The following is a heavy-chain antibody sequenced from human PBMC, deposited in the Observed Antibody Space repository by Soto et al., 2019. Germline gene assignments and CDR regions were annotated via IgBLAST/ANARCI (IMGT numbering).Heavy chain of an antibody. Sequence: QVQLQESGPGLVKPSQTLSVTCTVSGGSISSGGSYWRWIRQHPGKGLEWIGYIHYRGTTYYNPSIKSRVTISIDTSKKQFSLKLSSVTAADTAVYYCARDRDSDGFHDYWGQGTLVTVSS. CDR1: GGSISSGGSY. J-gene: IGHJ4*02. D-gene: IGHD5-18*01. CDR2: IHYRGTT. V-gene: IGHV4-31*03. CDR3: ARDRDSDGFHDY.